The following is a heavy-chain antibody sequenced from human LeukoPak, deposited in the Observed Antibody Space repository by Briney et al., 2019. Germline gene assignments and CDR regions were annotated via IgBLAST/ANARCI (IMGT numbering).Heavy chain of an antibody. CDR2: INQDGSDK. D-gene: IGHD1-26*01. CDR1: GFTFSVYW. V-gene: IGHV3-7*01. J-gene: IGHJ3*02. Sequence: GGSLRLSCAASGFTFSVYWTTWVRQAPGKGLEWVANINQDGSDKYYVDSVKGRFTIPRDNAKNSLYLQMNSLRAEDTAVYYCARVSGTYGGAFDIWGQGTMVTVSS. CDR3: ARVSGTYGGAFDI.